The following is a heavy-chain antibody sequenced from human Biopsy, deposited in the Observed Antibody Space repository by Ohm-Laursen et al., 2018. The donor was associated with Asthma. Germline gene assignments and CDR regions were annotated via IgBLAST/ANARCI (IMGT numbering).Heavy chain of an antibody. CDR1: PGSFSGFF. Sequence: GTLSLTCYVYPGSFSGFFWTWIRQSPGKGLEWIGDTNERAVTNNNPSIKSRVIISIDTYWNRVSLKLTSVTAADTAVYYCARGPELDVWGQGTTVTVSS. V-gene: IGHV4-34*01. CDR3: ARGPELDV. CDR2: TNERAVT. J-gene: IGHJ6*02.